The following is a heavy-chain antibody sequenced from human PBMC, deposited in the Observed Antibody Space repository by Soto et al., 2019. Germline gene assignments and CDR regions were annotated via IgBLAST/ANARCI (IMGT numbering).Heavy chain of an antibody. Sequence: SETLSLTCTVSGGSISSGGYYWGWIRQPPGKGLEWIGSIYYSGSTYYNPSLKSRVTISVDTSKNQFSLKLSSVTAADTAVYYCARQGIDFWSGYGSWFDPWGQGTLVTVSS. CDR1: GGSISSGGYY. CDR2: IYYSGST. CDR3: ARQGIDFWSGYGSWFDP. V-gene: IGHV4-39*01. J-gene: IGHJ5*02. D-gene: IGHD3-3*01.